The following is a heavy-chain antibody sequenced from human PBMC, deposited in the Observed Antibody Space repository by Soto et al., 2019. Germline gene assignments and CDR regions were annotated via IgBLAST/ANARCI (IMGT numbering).Heavy chain of an antibody. V-gene: IGHV4-34*01. CDR1: GGSFSAYY. J-gene: IGHJ4*02. D-gene: IGHD6-19*01. Sequence: QVQLQQWGAGLLKPSETLSLTCAVYGGSFSAYYWSWIRQPPGKGLEWIGEINHMGSTTQNPSLDSRVSISGVTSKIPFSLKLSSVTAADTAVYYCARGKWLDNDWGQGTLVTVSS. CDR2: INHMGST. CDR3: ARGKWLDND.